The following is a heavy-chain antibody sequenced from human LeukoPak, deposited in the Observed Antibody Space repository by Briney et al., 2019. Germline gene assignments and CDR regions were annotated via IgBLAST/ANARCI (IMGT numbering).Heavy chain of an antibody. J-gene: IGHJ5*02. D-gene: IGHD3-16*01. CDR3: ARADRLHGGPYLIGP. CDR1: GYSFTDYY. CDR2: INPNSGGT. Sequence: ASVKVSCKTSGYSFTDYYMHWVRQAPGQGLEWTGWINPNSGGTSSAQKFQGRVTMTRDTSITTVYMEVNWLTSDDTAMYYCARADRLHGGPYLIGPWGQGTLVTGSS. V-gene: IGHV1-2*02.